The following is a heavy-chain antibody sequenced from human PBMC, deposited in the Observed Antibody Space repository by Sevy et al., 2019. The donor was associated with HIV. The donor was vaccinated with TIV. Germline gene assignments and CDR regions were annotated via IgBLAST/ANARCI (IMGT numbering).Heavy chain of an antibody. CDR2: IYYTGST. CDR3: VRHDGGTPEYFDY. Sequence: SETLSLTCTVSGGSISSNSYYWGWIRQPPGKGLEWIGSIYYTGSTYYNPSVKSRVTISVDTSKNQFSLKLSSVTAADRAVYYCVRHDGGTPEYFDYWGQGTLVTVSS. CDR1: GGSISSNSYY. J-gene: IGHJ4*02. V-gene: IGHV4-39*01. D-gene: IGHD2-15*01.